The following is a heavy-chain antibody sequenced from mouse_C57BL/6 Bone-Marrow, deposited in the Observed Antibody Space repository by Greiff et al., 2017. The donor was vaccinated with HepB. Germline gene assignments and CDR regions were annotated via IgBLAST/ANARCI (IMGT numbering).Heavy chain of an antibody. CDR2: IWSDGST. D-gene: IGHD1-1*01. V-gene: IGHV2-6-1*01. J-gene: IGHJ1*03. CDR1: GFSFTSYG. Sequence: VQLQESGPGLVAPSQSLSITCTVSGFSFTSYGIHWVRQPPGKGLEWLVVIWSDGSTTYNSALKSRLSISKDNSKSQVFLKMNSLQTDDTAMYYCARHLGYYGSWYFDVWGTGTTVTVSS. CDR3: ARHLGYYGSWYFDV.